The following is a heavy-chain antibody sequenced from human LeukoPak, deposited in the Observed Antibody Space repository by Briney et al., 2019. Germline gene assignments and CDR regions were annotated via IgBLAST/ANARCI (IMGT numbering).Heavy chain of an antibody. J-gene: IGHJ4*02. CDR2: IIPIFGTA. D-gene: IGHD3-9*01. CDR1: GYTFTGYY. V-gene: IGHV1-69*06. CDR3: ARVVRYDILTEAFDY. Sequence: GASVKVSCKASGYTFTGYYMHWVRQAPGQGLEWMGRIIPIFGTANYAQKFQGRVTITADKSTNTAYMELSSLRSEDTAVYYCARVVRYDILTEAFDYWGQGTLVTVSS.